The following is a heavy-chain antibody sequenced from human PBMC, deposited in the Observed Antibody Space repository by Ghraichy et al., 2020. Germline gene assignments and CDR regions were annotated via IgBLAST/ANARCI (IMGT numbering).Heavy chain of an antibody. J-gene: IGHJ6*02. CDR3: AREVGQLHPNYYYYGMDV. D-gene: IGHD2-2*01. Sequence: SETLSLTCTVSGGSISSGGYYWSWIRQHPGKGLEWIGYIYYSGSTYYNPSLKSRVTISVDTSKNQFSLKLSSVTAADTAVYYCAREVGQLHPNYYYYGMDVWGQGTTVTVSS. V-gene: IGHV4-31*03. CDR1: GGSISSGGYY. CDR2: IYYSGST.